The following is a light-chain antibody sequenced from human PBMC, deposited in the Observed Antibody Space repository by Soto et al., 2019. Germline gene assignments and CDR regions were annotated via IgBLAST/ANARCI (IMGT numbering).Light chain of an antibody. CDR3: QQRDNWPWT. V-gene: IGKV3-11*01. CDR2: DAS. Sequence: ETVLTQSPATLSLSPGDRATLSCRASRRVSSYLAWYQQKAGQAPRLLIYDASNRAAGTPGRFSGSGSGTDVTLTISSLEPEDFAVYYCQQRDNWPWTFGQGTKVEI. J-gene: IGKJ1*01. CDR1: RRVSSY.